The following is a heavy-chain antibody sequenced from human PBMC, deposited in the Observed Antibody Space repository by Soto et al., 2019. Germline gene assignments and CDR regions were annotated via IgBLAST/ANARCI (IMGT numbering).Heavy chain of an antibody. V-gene: IGHV4-34*01. J-gene: IGHJ6*02. CDR1: GGSFSGYY. D-gene: IGHD1-1*01. Sequence: SETLSLTCAVYGGSFSGYYWSWIRQPPGKGLEWIGEINHSGSTNYNPSLKSRVTISVDTSKNQFSLKLSSVTAADTAVYYCARVPFGWAGTPNYYYGMDVWGQGTTVTVSS. CDR3: ARVPFGWAGTPNYYYGMDV. CDR2: INHSGST.